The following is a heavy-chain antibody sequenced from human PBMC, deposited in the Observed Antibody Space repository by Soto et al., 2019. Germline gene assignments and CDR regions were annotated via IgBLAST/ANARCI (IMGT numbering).Heavy chain of an antibody. CDR2: IHGGDGAT. D-gene: IGHD1-1*01. CDR3: AKIEGHPLEYWYLDF. CDR1: GFTFSAYA. V-gene: IGHV3-23*01. Sequence: VQLLESGGGLVQPGGSLRLSCAASGFTFSAYAMGWVRQAPGKGLEWVSTIHGGDGATHYADAVEGRFTTSRDDSKNTLYAQMNSLRAEDTAVYYCAKIEGHPLEYWYLDFWGRGTLVTVSS. J-gene: IGHJ2*01.